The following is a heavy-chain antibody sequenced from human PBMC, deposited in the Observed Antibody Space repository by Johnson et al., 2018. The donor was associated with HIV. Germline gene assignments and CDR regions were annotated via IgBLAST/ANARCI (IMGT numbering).Heavy chain of an antibody. D-gene: IGHD3-22*01. J-gene: IGHJ3*02. CDR3: AKAMGGWLLAHAFDI. CDR2: ISYDGSVK. Sequence: HVQLVESGGGVVQPGRSLRLSCAAAGFSFSAYAMHWVRQAPGKGLEWVAVISYDGSVKYYADAVKGRFTISRDNSKNTLYLQMNSLRAEDTAVYYCAKAMGGWLLAHAFDIWGQGTMVTISS. CDR1: GFSFSAYA. V-gene: IGHV3-30*04.